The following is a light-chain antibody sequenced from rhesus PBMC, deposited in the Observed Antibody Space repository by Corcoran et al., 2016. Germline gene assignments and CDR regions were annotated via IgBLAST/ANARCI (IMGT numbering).Light chain of an antibody. CDR2: EVS. CDR1: SSDIGGYNY. V-gene: IGLV2-32*02. Sequence: QAALTQPRSVSGSPGQSVTISCTGTSSDIGGYNYVSWYQQHPGTAPKLMIYEVSERPSGVSDRFSGSKSGNTASLTISGLQAGDEADYYCSSYAGSNTFVFGSGTKLTVL. J-gene: IGLJ6*01. CDR3: SSYAGSNTFV.